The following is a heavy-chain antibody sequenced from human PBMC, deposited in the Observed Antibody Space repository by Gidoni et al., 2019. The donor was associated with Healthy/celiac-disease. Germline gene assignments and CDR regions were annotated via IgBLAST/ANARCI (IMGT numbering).Heavy chain of an antibody. Sequence: QVQLQESGPGLVKPSGTLSLTCAVSGGAISSSNWWSWVRQPPGKGLEWTGEIYHSGSTNYNPSLKSRVTISVDKSKNQFSLKLGSVTAADTAVYYCARNHNGATVGATHLNAFDIWGQGTMVTVSS. V-gene: IGHV4-4*02. D-gene: IGHD1-26*01. CDR1: GGAISSSNW. CDR3: ARNHNGATVGATHLNAFDI. J-gene: IGHJ3*02. CDR2: IYHSGST.